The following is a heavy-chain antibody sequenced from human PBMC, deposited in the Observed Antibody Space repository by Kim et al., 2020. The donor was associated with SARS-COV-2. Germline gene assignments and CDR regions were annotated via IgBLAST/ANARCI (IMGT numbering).Heavy chain of an antibody. D-gene: IGHD3-10*01. V-gene: IGHV5-10-1*01. CDR1: AYNIANYW. CDR2: IDPRDSYT. CDR3: TSGADYDN. Sequence: GESLKISCKSSAYNIANYWITWVRQMPGKGLEWMGRIDPRDSYTTYSPDFQGHVSISADKSISTAYLQWSSLRTSDTAMYFCTSGADYDNWGQGTLVTVSS. J-gene: IGHJ4*02.